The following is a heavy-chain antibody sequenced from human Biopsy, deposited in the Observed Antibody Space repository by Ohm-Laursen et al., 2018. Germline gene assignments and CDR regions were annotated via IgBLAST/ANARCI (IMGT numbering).Heavy chain of an antibody. CDR1: GVTLSGFS. Sequence: SLGLSCTASGVTLSGFSMNWVRQAPGKGLEWVSSISASGNHIYYTDSVKGRFTVSRDNGKNSVYLQMNSLRVEDTAVYYCARDGEAKYCKHGVCPSDFWGQGTLVTVSS. V-gene: IGHV3-21*01. CDR2: ISASGNHI. J-gene: IGHJ4*02. CDR3: ARDGEAKYCKHGVCPSDF. D-gene: IGHD2-8*01.